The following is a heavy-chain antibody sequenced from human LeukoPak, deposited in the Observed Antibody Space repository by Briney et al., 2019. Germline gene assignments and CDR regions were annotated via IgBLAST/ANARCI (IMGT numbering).Heavy chain of an antibody. D-gene: IGHD6-19*01. CDR2: ISANNGNT. J-gene: IGHJ4*02. CDR1: GYSFIKFG. CDR3: ATGHRIAVAGTGDY. Sequence: ASVKVSCKASGYSFIKFGISWVRQAPGQGLEWVGWISANNGNTNYAQKLQARLTLTTDASTSTAFMELRSLRSDDTAVYYCATGHRIAVAGTGDYWGQGTLVTVSS. V-gene: IGHV1-18*01.